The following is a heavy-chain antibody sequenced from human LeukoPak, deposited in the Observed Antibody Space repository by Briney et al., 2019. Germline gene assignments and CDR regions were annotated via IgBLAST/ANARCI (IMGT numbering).Heavy chain of an antibody. J-gene: IGHJ4*02. Sequence: AGGSLRLSCAASGFTFSSYSMNWVRQAPGKGLEWVALVSNDGGDKYYADSVKGRFTISRDNSKNTLYLQTNSLRGEDTGVYYCAKAHLLDWLLPFDYWGQGTLVTVSS. CDR1: GFTFSSYS. CDR3: AKAHLLDWLLPFDY. V-gene: IGHV3-30*18. D-gene: IGHD3/OR15-3a*01. CDR2: VSNDGGDK.